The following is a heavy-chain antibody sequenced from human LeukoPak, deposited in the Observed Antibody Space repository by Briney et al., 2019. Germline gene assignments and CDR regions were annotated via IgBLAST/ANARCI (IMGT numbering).Heavy chain of an antibody. D-gene: IGHD3-16*01. CDR2: ISYNGGRK. CDR1: GFSFSGYA. CDR3: ARQESRNYQYEGLDY. Sequence: QTGGSLSLSCAASGFSFSGYAIHWVRQAPGKGLEWVALISYNGGRKDYADSVKGRFTIDRDNSKNTVYLQMNSLRPDDTGIYSCARQESRNYQYEGLDYWGQGNLVTVSS. J-gene: IGHJ4*02. V-gene: IGHV3-30*04.